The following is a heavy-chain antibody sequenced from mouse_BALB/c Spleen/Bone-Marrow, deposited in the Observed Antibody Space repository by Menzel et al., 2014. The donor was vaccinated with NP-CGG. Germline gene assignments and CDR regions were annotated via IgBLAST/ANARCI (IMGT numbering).Heavy chain of an antibody. CDR3: ARDVPLYDVGYFDY. CDR1: GFTFSSFG. J-gene: IGHJ2*01. CDR2: ISSGSSTI. Sequence: EVQLQQSGGGLVQPGGSRKLSCAASGFTFSSFGMHWVRQAPEKGLEWVAYISSGSSTIYYADTVKGRFTIPRDNPKNTLFLQMTSLRSEDTAMYYCARDVPLYDVGYFDYWGQGTTLTVSS. V-gene: IGHV5-17*02. D-gene: IGHD2-14*01.